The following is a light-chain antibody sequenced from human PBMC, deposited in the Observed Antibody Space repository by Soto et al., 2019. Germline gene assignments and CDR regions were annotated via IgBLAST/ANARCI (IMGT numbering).Light chain of an antibody. CDR1: QSISNF. J-gene: IGKJ1*01. CDR3: QQSYSTPRT. V-gene: IGKV1-39*01. Sequence: DIQMTQSPSSLSASVGDRVTITCRASQSISNFLNWYQQKPGKAPKLLIYAASSFQSGVPSRFSGSGSGTDFTLTISSLQPEDVATYYCQQSYSTPRTFCQGTKVEIK. CDR2: AAS.